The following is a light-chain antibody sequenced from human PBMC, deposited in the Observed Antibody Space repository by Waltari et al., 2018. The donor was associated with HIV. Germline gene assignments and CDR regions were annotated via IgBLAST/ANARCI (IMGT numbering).Light chain of an antibody. CDR3: QQRSNWPLT. CDR1: QLVSSY. Sequence: EIALTQSPDTLSLSPGERDTLSCRASQLVSSYLAWYQQKLGQAPRLLIYDAWKRATGLPAMVGGRRAGTDFTRTISSLGPEDFAVYYCQQRSNWPLTFGGGTKVGIK. J-gene: IGKJ4*01. CDR2: DAW. V-gene: IGKV3-11*01.